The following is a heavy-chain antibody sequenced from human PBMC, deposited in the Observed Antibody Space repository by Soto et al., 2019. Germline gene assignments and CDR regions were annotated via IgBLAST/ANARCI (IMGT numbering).Heavy chain of an antibody. V-gene: IGHV3-7*03. J-gene: IGHJ2*01. D-gene: IGHD2-21*02. CDR3: ARDVVVVTPVGYFDL. CDR1: GFTFSSYW. CDR2: IKQDGSEK. Sequence: GGSLRLSCAASGFTFSSYWMSWVRQAPGKGLEWVANIKQDGSEKYYVDSVKGRFTISRDNAKNSLYLQMNSLRAEDTAVYYCARDVVVVTPVGYFDLWGRGTLVTVSS.